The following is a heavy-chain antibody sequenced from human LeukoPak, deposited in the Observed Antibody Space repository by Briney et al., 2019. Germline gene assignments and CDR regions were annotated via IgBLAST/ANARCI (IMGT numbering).Heavy chain of an antibody. CDR1: GFTFSSYA. CDR2: ISGSGGST. V-gene: IGHV3-23*01. D-gene: IGHD6-6*01. Sequence: GGSLRLSCAASGFTFSSYAMSWVRQAPGKGLEWVLAISGSGGSTYYADSVKGRFTISRDNSKNTLYLQMNSLRAEDTAVYYCAKDDDIEQLVGYFDYWGQGTLVTVSS. J-gene: IGHJ4*02. CDR3: AKDDDIEQLVGYFDY.